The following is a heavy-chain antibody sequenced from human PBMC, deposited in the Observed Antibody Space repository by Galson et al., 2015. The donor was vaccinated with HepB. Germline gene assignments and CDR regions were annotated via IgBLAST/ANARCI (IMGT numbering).Heavy chain of an antibody. CDR2: IYTSGST. J-gene: IGHJ4*02. CDR1: GDSISRTNR. Sequence: ETLSLTCAVSGDSISRTNRWSWVRQPPGAGLEWIGRIYTSGSTNYNPSLKSRVTMSVDTSKNQFSLKLSSVTAADTAVYYCARDVGGTLWFGEDGGQGTLVTVSS. V-gene: IGHV4-4*02. D-gene: IGHD3-10*01. CDR3: ARDVGGTLWFGED.